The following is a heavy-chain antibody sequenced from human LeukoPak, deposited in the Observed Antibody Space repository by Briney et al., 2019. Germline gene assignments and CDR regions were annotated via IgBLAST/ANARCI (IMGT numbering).Heavy chain of an antibody. CDR1: GGSTSVYY. J-gene: IGHJ4*02. Sequence: QPSETLSLTCTVSGGSTSVYYWSWIRQPPGKGLEWIGHIYYSGSTNYNLSLKSRVTISVDTSKNQFSLKLSSVTAADTAVYYCARAQMAGFFISMNYWGQGTLVTVSS. CDR3: ARAQMAGFFISMNY. D-gene: IGHD3-3*02. CDR2: IYYSGST. V-gene: IGHV4-59*01.